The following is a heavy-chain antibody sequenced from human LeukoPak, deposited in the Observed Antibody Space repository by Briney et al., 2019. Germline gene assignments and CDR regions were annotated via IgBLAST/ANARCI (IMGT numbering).Heavy chain of an antibody. Sequence: GGSLRLSCVGSGFTFSVLRGRQVPGKGLEWLTFIRHDGTDQHYADSVRGRFTISRDNSKNTVYLQMNSLRPEDTALYYCAKDGNWASVSWGQGTLVTVSS. CDR2: IRHDGTDQ. V-gene: IGHV3-30*02. CDR1: GFTFS. CDR3: AKDGNWASVS. D-gene: IGHD7-27*01. J-gene: IGHJ5*02.